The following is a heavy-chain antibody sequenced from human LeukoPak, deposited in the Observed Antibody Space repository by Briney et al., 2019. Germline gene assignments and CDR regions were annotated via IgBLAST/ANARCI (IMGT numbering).Heavy chain of an antibody. CDR2: IRYDGSNK. V-gene: IGHV3-30*02. Sequence: PGGSLRLSCAASGFTFSSYGMHWVRQAPGKGLEGVAVIRYDGSNKYYADSVKGRFTISRDNSKNTLYLQMNSLRAEDTAVYYCAKLPTSTNKVRGAQVPDYWGQGTLVTVSS. D-gene: IGHD3-10*01. J-gene: IGHJ4*02. CDR1: GFTFSSYG. CDR3: AKLPTSTNKVRGAQVPDY.